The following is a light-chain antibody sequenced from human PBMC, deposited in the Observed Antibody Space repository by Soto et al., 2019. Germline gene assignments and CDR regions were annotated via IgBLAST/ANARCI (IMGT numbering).Light chain of an antibody. V-gene: IGLV2-14*01. CDR3: SSYTSSNTLV. CDR2: EVS. J-gene: IGLJ1*01. CDR1: SEDVGGYNY. Sequence: QSVLTQPASMTGSPGQSITISCSGTSEDVGGYNYVSWYQHHPAKGPKLMIYEVSNRPSGLSDRFSGSKSGNTASLTISGLQAEDEADYYCSSYTSSNTLVFGSGTKLTVL.